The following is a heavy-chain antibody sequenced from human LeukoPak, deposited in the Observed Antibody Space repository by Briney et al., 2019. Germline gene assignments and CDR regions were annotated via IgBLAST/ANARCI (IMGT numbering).Heavy chain of an antibody. V-gene: IGHV4-39*07. D-gene: IGHD1-26*01. CDR3: ARFNSGSYQHYFDY. J-gene: IGHJ4*02. Sequence: SETLSLICTVSGGSLSSSSYYWGWIRQPPGTGLECIGGIYYSGSTYYNPSLKSRVTISIDTSKNQFSLKLSSVTAADTAVYYCARFNSGSYQHYFDYWGQGTLVTVSS. CDR1: GGSLSSSSYY. CDR2: IYYSGST.